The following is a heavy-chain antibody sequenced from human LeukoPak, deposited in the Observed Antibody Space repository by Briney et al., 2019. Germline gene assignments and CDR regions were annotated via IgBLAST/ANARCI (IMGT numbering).Heavy chain of an antibody. CDR3: ARGPYMFRRVTRALDI. CDR1: GGSISNYF. D-gene: IGHD3-10*01. J-gene: IGHJ3*02. CDR2: VYYNGST. V-gene: IGHV4-59*01. Sequence: PSETLSLTCTVSGGSISNYFWSWIRQPPARGLEWIGYVYYNGSTNYNPSLKRRVTISVDTSKNQFSLEMNSVTAADTAVYYGARGPYMFRRVTRALDIWGQGTTVTV.